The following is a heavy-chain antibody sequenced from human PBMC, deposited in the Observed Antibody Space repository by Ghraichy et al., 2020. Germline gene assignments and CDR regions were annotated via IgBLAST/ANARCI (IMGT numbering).Heavy chain of an antibody. Sequence: SETQSLTCAVYGGSFSGYYWSWIRQPPGKGLEWIGEINHSGSTNYNPSLKSRVTISVDTSKNQFSLKLSSVTAADTAVYYCARVRGRSGSYSWAYWGQGTLVTVSS. V-gene: IGHV4-34*01. CDR3: ARVRGRSGSYSWAY. CDR2: INHSGST. D-gene: IGHD1-26*01. CDR1: GGSFSGYY. J-gene: IGHJ4*02.